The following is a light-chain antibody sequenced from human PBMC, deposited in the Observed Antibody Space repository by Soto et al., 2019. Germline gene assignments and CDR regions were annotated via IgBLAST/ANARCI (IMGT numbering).Light chain of an antibody. Sequence: EIVLTQSPATLSLSPGERATLSCRASQSVSSYLAWFQQKPGQAPRLLIYDASNRATGIPARFSGSGSGTDFTLTISSLEAEDFALSYCQQRSAWPLTFGGGTKVEIK. J-gene: IGKJ4*01. CDR1: QSVSSY. V-gene: IGKV3-11*01. CDR3: QQRSAWPLT. CDR2: DAS.